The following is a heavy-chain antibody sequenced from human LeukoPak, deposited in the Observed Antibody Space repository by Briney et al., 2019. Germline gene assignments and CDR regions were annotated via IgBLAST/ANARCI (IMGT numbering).Heavy chain of an antibody. V-gene: IGHV4-38-2*02. CDR2: IYHSGST. CDR3: ARFYGSGSYMVDP. Sequence: SETLSLTCTVSGYSISSGYYWGWIRQPPGKGLEWIGSIYHSGSTYYNPSLKSRVTISVDTSKNQFSLKLSSVTAADTAVYYCARFYGSGSYMVDPWGQGTLVTVSS. J-gene: IGHJ5*02. D-gene: IGHD3-10*01. CDR1: GYSISSGYY.